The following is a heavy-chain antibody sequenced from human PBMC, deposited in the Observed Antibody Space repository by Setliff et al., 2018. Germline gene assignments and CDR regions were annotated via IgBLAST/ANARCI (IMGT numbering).Heavy chain of an antibody. J-gene: IGHJ2*01. D-gene: IGHD3-22*01. V-gene: IGHV4-39*01. CDR2: IYYSGTA. CDR3: ARHHAQYYSDSSGYFYEDWYFDL. CDR1: GDSISDISYY. Sequence: PSETLSLTCTISGDSISDISYYWGFIRQSPGKGPEWIGSIYYSGTAYYNPSLESRVTMFVDTSKNQFSLRLNSVTAADTAVYYCARHHAQYYSDSSGYFYEDWYFDLWGRGTLVTVSS.